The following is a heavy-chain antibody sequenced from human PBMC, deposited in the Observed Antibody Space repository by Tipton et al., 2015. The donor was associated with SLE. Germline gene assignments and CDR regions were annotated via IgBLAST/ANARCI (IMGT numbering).Heavy chain of an antibody. Sequence: TLSLTCTVSGGSISSSSYYWGWIRQPPGKGLEWIGSIYYSGSTNYNPSLKNRVTISVDTSKNQFSLKLNSMTAADTAGYYCARGRVAPHYWGQGTLVTVSS. CDR3: ARGRVAPHY. CDR1: GGSISSSSYY. V-gene: IGHV4-39*07. D-gene: IGHD3-3*01. CDR2: IYYSGST. J-gene: IGHJ4*02.